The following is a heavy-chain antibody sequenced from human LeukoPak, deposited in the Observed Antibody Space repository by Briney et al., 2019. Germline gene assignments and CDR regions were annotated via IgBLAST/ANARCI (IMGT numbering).Heavy chain of an antibody. D-gene: IGHD6-6*01. CDR3: ARGAEQLVPPYYYYYGMDV. CDR2: IYYSGST. J-gene: IGHJ6*02. CDR1: GGSISSYY. Sequence: SETLSLTCTVSGGSISSYYWSWIRQPPGKGLEWIGYIYYSGSTNYNPPLKSRVTISVDTSKNQFSLKLSSVTAADTAVYYCARGAEQLVPPYYYYYGMDVWGQGTTVTVSS. V-gene: IGHV4-59*01.